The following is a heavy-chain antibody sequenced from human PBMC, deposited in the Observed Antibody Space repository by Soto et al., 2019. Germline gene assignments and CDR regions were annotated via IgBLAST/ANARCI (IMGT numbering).Heavy chain of an antibody. CDR1: GGSVTNSSYY. V-gene: IGHV4-39*01. Sequence: SETLSLTCTVSGGSVTNSSYYWGWIRQSPGKGLEWIGSVYYRGRSYSKSSVKSRVTISVDTSKNRFSLSLNSVTASDTAVYFCVSQRTTVPTQAYFDYWGPGALVTSPQ. J-gene: IGHJ4*02. CDR2: VYYRGRS. CDR3: VSQRTTVPTQAYFDY. D-gene: IGHD4-17*01.